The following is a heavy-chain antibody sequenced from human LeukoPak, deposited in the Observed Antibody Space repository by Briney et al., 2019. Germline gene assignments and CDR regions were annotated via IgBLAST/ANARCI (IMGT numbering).Heavy chain of an antibody. CDR2: ISYDGSNK. Sequence: GGSLRLSCAASGFTFSSYAMHWVRQAPGKGLAWVAVISYDGSNKYYADSVKGRFTISRDNSKNTLYLQMNSLRAEDTAVYYCAMGGYSSSANPYYYYYGMDVWGQGTTVTVSS. D-gene: IGHD6-13*01. CDR1: GFTFSSYA. CDR3: AMGGYSSSANPYYYYYGMDV. J-gene: IGHJ6*02. V-gene: IGHV3-30-3*01.